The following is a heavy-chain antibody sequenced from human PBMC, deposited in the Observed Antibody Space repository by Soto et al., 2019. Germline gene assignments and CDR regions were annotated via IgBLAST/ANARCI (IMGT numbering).Heavy chain of an antibody. CDR1: GFTFTSYC. CDR2: ISTYNGNT. V-gene: IGHV1-18*01. J-gene: IGHJ6*02. D-gene: IGHD2-15*01. CDR3: ARDQSFDRRYYDGIDV. Sequence: VKVSCKASGFTFTSYCISWGRQGPGKGLEWMGWISTYNGNTNYAQKLQGRVTLTTDTSTSTVYMELRSLRSDDTAVYYCARDQSFDRRYYDGIDVWGQGTTVTVS.